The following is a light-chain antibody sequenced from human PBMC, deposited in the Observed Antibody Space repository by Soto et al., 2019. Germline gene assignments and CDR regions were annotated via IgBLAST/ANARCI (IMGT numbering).Light chain of an antibody. CDR1: QNVNYY. Sequence: EIVLTQSPATLSLPPGERATLSCRASQNVNYYLAWYQQKPGQPPRLLIYDASNRATGIPARFSGSGSGTDFTLTISSLEPEDFAVYYCQQRRDWPLTFGGGTKVAI. CDR2: DAS. CDR3: QQRRDWPLT. J-gene: IGKJ4*01. V-gene: IGKV3-11*01.